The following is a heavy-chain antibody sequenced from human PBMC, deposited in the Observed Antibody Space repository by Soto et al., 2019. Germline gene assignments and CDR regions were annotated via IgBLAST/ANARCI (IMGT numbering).Heavy chain of an antibody. V-gene: IGHV4-31*03. J-gene: IGHJ4*02. CDR2: IYYSGST. Sequence: SETLSLTCTISGGSISSGGYYWSWIRQHPGKGLEWIGYIYYSGSTYYNPSLKSRVTISVDTSKNQFSLKLSSVTAADTAVYYCARVPPQENFDYWGQGTLVTVSS. CDR1: GGSISSGGYY. CDR3: ARVPPQENFDY.